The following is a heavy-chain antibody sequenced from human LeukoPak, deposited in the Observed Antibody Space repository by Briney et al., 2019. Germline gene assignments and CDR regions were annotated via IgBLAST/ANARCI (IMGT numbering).Heavy chain of an antibody. CDR3: ARAPIVVVPAAPWYYYYYMDV. V-gene: IGHV3-21*01. Sequence: PGGSLRLSCAASGFTFSSYSMNWVRQAPGKGLEWVSSISSSSSYIYYADSVKGRFTISRDNAKNSLYLQMNSLRAKDTAVYYCARAPIVVVPAAPWYYYYYMDVWGKGTTVTVSS. CDR2: ISSSSSYI. J-gene: IGHJ6*03. D-gene: IGHD2-2*01. CDR1: GFTFSSYS.